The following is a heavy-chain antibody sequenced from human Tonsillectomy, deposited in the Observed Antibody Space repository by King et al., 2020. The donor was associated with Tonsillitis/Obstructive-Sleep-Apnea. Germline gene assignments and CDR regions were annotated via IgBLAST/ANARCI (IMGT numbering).Heavy chain of an antibody. V-gene: IGHV4-59*01. CDR3: ARAWDSSGYLDY. D-gene: IGHD3-22*01. CDR1: GGSISSYY. Sequence: QLQESGPGLVKPSETLSLTCTVSGGSISSYYWSWIRQPPGKGLEWIGYIYYSGSTNYNPSLKSRVTISVDTSKNQFSLKLSSVTAADTAVYYCARAWDSSGYLDYWGQGTLVTVSS. CDR2: IYYSGST. J-gene: IGHJ4*02.